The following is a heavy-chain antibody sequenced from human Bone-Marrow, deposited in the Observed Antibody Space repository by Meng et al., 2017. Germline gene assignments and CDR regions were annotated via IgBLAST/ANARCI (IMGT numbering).Heavy chain of an antibody. Sequence: KVSCKGSGYSFTSYWIGWVRQMPEKGLEWMGIIYPGDSDTRYSPSFQGQVTISADKSISTAYLQWSSLKASDTAMYYCARGRTYYYDSSGYYYYPDFDYWGQGTLVTVSS. J-gene: IGHJ4*02. CDR3: ARGRTYYYDSSGYYYYPDFDY. CDR1: GYSFTSYW. V-gene: IGHV5-51*01. D-gene: IGHD3-22*01. CDR2: IYPGDSDT.